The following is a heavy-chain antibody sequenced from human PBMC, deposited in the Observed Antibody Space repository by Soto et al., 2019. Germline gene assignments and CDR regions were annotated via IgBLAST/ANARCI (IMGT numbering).Heavy chain of an antibody. CDR3: ARGRTRLRYFDWLSNNGDAFDI. CDR2: INPNSGGT. CDR1: GYTFTGYY. J-gene: IGHJ3*02. D-gene: IGHD3-9*01. V-gene: IGHV1-2*04. Sequence: ASVKVSCEASGYTFTGYYMHWVRQAPGQGLEWMGWINPNSGGTNYAQKFQGWVTMTRDTSISTAYMELSRLRSDDTAVYYCARGRTRLRYFDWLSNNGDAFDIWGQGTMVTVSS.